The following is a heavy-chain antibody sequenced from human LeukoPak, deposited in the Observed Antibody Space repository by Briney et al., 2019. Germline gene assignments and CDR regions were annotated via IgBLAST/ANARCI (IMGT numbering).Heavy chain of an antibody. CDR1: GFTFGRYW. CDR2: INSDGSST. J-gene: IGHJ5*02. Sequence: GGSLRLSCAASGFTFGRYWMHWVRQAPGKGLVWVSRINSDGSSTTYADSVRGRFTISRDNVKNTVFLRMNSLRVEDTAVYYCSRDYGAWGQGTLVTVSS. V-gene: IGHV3-74*03. CDR3: SRDYGA. D-gene: IGHD4/OR15-4a*01.